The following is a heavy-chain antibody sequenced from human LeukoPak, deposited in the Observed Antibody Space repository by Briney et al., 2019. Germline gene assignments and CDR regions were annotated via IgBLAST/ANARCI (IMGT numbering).Heavy chain of an antibody. CDR1: GFTFSSYS. D-gene: IGHD6-19*01. Sequence: PGGSLRLSCAASGFTFSSYSMHWVRQAPGKGLEWVAFIRYDGGNKYYADSVKGRFTISRDNSKNTLYLQMNSLRAEDTAVYYCAKDTKAVAATGNWFDPWGQGTLVTVSS. CDR2: IRYDGGNK. V-gene: IGHV3-30*02. J-gene: IGHJ5*02. CDR3: AKDTKAVAATGNWFDP.